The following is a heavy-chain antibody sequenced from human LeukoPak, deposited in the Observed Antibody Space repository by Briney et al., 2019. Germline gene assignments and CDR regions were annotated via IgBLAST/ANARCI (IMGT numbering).Heavy chain of an antibody. J-gene: IGHJ4*02. CDR3: ARRPFMITFGGVIVPYFDY. Sequence: GGSLRLSCAASGFTFSSYAVSWVRQAPGKGLEWVSAISGSGGSTYYADSVKGRFTISRDNSKNTLYLQMNSLRAEDTAVYYCARRPFMITFGGVIVPYFDYWGQGTLVTVSS. CDR2: ISGSGGST. D-gene: IGHD3-16*02. CDR1: GFTFSSYA. V-gene: IGHV3-23*01.